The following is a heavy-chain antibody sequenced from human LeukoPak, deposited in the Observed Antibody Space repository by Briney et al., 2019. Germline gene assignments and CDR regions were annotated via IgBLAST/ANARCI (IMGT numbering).Heavy chain of an antibody. D-gene: IGHD3-10*01. V-gene: IGHV4-30-4*08. CDR3: GTVLRFAESLNY. J-gene: IGHJ4*02. CDR1: GGSISSGDYY. Sequence: SETLSLTCTVSGGSISSGDYYWSWIRQPPGKGLEWIGYIYYSGSTYYNPSLKSRVTISVDTSKNQFSLKLSSVTAADTAVYFCGTVLRFAESLNYWGQGTLVTVSS. CDR2: IYYSGST.